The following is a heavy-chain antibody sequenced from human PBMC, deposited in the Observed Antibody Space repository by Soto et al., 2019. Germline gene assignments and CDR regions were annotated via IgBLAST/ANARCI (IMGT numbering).Heavy chain of an antibody. CDR1: GFTFSDYY. Sequence: QVQLVESGGGLVKFGGSLRLSCAASGFTFSDYYMSWIRQAPGKGLEWVSYITTRSSDTNYADSVKGRFTISRDNAKNSLYLQMNTLRAEDPAVYYCARVVANYFDSWGQGTRVTVSS. J-gene: IGHJ4*02. V-gene: IGHV3-11*06. CDR2: ITTRSSDT. CDR3: ARVVANYFDS.